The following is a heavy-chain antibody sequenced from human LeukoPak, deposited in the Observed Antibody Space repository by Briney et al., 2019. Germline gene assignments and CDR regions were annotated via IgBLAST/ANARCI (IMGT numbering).Heavy chain of an antibody. Sequence: PSETLSLTCTVSGGSISSNLHFWDWIRQPPGKGLEWIGSILYSGNNWFNPSLKSRVTLSVATPKNQSSLRLSSARAPDPPVNVCARSGSGSGTTTAGMDVWGQGTTVTASS. CDR3: ARSGSGSGTTTAGMDV. V-gene: IGHV4-39*01. CDR1: GGSISSNLHF. J-gene: IGHJ6*01. D-gene: IGHD1-26*01. CDR2: ILYSGNN.